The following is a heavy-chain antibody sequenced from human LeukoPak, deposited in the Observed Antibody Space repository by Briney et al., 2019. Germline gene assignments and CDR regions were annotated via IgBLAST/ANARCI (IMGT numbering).Heavy chain of an antibody. J-gene: IGHJ3*02. Sequence: ASVKVSCKVSGKTLTEVSMHWVRQGPGKGLEWMGGFDPEDGETIYAQKFQGRITMTEDTSTDTAYVELSSLRSEDTAVYYCASSGSNGWYGGADAFDIWGQGTMVTVSS. CDR1: GKTLTEVS. CDR3: ASSGSNGWYGGADAFDI. V-gene: IGHV1-24*01. D-gene: IGHD6-19*01. CDR2: FDPEDGET.